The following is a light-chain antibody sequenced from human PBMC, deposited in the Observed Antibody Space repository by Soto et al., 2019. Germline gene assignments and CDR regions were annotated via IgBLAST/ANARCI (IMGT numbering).Light chain of an antibody. CDR3: QQYNEWPLT. Sequence: EEVMTQSPATLSVYPGERATLSCRAIQSVRSNLPGYQQKPGQALRLLIYDASTRATGIPASFSGSGSGTEFTLIISSLQSEDFAVYYWQQYNEWPLTFGGGTKVDIK. CDR2: DAS. V-gene: IGKV3D-15*01. J-gene: IGKJ4*01. CDR1: QSVRSN.